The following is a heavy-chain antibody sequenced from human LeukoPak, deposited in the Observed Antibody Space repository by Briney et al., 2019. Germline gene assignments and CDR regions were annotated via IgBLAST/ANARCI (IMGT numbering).Heavy chain of an antibody. J-gene: IGHJ4*02. CDR1: GGSFSGYY. Sequence: SSETLSLTCAVYGGSFSGYYWSWIRQPPGKGLEWIGEINHSGSTNYNPSLKGRVTISVDTPKNQFSLKLSSVTAADTAVYYCASSPVGATDYWGQGTLVTVSS. V-gene: IGHV4-34*01. CDR2: INHSGST. D-gene: IGHD1-26*01. CDR3: ASSPVGATDY.